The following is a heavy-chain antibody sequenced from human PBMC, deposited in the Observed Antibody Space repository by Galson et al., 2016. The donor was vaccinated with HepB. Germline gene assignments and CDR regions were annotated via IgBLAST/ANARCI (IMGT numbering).Heavy chain of an antibody. CDR3: ANAWCGGDKCYSDYEAFDI. CDR1: GFTISTYA. V-gene: IGHV3-23*01. D-gene: IGHD2-21*01. Sequence: SLRLSCAVSGFTISTYAMTWVRQTPGKGLEWVSTISSSGVEARYADSVKGRFTISRDKSRNTLFLQMNSLRVEDTALYYCANAWCGGDKCYSDYEAFDIWGQGTMVTVSS. J-gene: IGHJ3*02. CDR2: ISSSGVEA.